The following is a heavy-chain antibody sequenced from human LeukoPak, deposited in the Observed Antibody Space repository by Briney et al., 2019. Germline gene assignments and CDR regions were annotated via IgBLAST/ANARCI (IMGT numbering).Heavy chain of an antibody. J-gene: IGHJ3*02. Sequence: GGSLRLSCISSGITFSSYDMNWVRQAPGKGPEWISSIGRSFSTYYADSVRGRFIISRDNAQNSLYLQMNSLKVEDTAVYFCAREGYWASDIWGQGTMVTVSS. CDR1: GITFSSYD. V-gene: IGHV3-69-1*01. CDR3: AREGYWASDI. CDR2: IGRSFST. D-gene: IGHD2-8*02.